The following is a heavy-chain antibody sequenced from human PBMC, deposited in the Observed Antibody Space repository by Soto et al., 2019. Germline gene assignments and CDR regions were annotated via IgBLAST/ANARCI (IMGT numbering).Heavy chain of an antibody. Sequence: SETLCLTCTVSGGSVSSGTYFWSWIRQSPGKRLEWIAYIYYSGSTNYNPSLKSRATISVDTSKSQVSLTLTSVTAADAAVYCCARSPNYYYYGFDVWGQGTTVTVSS. CDR3: ARSPNYYYYGFDV. V-gene: IGHV4-61*01. J-gene: IGHJ6*02. D-gene: IGHD3-10*01. CDR1: GGSVSSGTYF. CDR2: IYYSGST.